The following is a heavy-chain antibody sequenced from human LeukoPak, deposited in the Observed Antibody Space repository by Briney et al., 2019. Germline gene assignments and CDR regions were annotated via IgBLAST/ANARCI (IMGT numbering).Heavy chain of an antibody. V-gene: IGHV1-8*03. CDR1: GYTFTSYD. D-gene: IGHD3-3*02. CDR2: MNPNSGNT. Sequence: ASVTVSCKASGYTFTSYDINWVRQATGQGLEWMGWMNPNSGNTGYAQKFQGRVTITRNTSISTAYMELSSLRSEDTAVYYCARVLGGSQRSKKWFDPWGQGTLVTVSS. CDR3: ARVLGGSQRSKKWFDP. J-gene: IGHJ5*02.